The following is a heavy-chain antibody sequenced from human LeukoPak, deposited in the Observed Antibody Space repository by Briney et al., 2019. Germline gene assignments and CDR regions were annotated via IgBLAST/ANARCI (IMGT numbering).Heavy chain of an antibody. CDR1: GFTFSSYG. CDR2: ISYDGSNK. J-gene: IGHJ6*02. Sequence: GGSLRLSCAASGFTFSSYGMHWVRQAPGKGLEWVAVISYDGSNKYYADSVKGRFTISRDNSKNTLYLQMNSLRAEDTAVYYCAANYGSGSVDYYYYYGMDVWGQGTTVTVSS. V-gene: IGHV3-30*03. CDR3: AANYGSGSVDYYYYYGMDV. D-gene: IGHD3-10*01.